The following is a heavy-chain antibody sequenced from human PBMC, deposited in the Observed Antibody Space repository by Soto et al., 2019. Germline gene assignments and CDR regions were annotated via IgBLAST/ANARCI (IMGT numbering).Heavy chain of an antibody. CDR3: AKDLYSSSSSCDY. Sequence: HPGGSLRLSCAASGFTFSSYAMSWVRQAPGKGLEWVSAISGGGGSTYYADSVKGRFTISRDNSKNTLYLQMNSLRAEDTAVYYCAKDLYSSSSSCDYWGQETLVTVSS. V-gene: IGHV3-23*01. J-gene: IGHJ4*02. CDR2: ISGGGGST. D-gene: IGHD6-6*01. CDR1: GFTFSSYA.